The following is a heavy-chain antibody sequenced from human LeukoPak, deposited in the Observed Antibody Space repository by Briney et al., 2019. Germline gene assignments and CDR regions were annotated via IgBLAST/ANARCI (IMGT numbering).Heavy chain of an antibody. Sequence: SETLSLTCTVSGGSITNYYLSWIRQPPGKGLEWVGYIYYSGSTNYNPSLKSQVTISVDTSKNQFSLKLSSVTAADTAVYYCARHTYGDAGYNWFDPWGQGTLVTVSS. CDR1: GGSITNYY. J-gene: IGHJ5*02. D-gene: IGHD4-17*01. V-gene: IGHV4-59*08. CDR3: ARHTYGDAGYNWFDP. CDR2: IYYSGST.